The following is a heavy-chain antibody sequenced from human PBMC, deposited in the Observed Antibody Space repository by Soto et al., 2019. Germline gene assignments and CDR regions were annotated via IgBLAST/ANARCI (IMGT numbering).Heavy chain of an antibody. Sequence: SETRSRTWTVSGGSISGGGYYWIWIRQHPGKGLEWIGYIYYSGSTYYNPSLKSRVTISVDTSKNQFSLKLSSVTAADTAVYYCATSYYYDSSGYLDYWGQGTLVTVSS. V-gene: IGHV4-31*02. J-gene: IGHJ4*02. CDR3: ATSYYYDSSGYLDY. CDR1: GGSISGGGYY. D-gene: IGHD3-22*01. CDR2: IYYSGST.